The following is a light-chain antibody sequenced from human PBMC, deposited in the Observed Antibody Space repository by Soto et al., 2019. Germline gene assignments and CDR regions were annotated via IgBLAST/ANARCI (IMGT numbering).Light chain of an antibody. CDR2: GAS. V-gene: IGKV3-20*01. Sequence: EIVLTQSPATLSLSPGERATLSCRASQSVSSTYLAWYQHKAGQAPRLLIYGASIRATGIPDRFSGSGSGTDFTLSISRLEPEDFGVYYCQQYGDSSWTFGQGTKVDNK. CDR3: QQYGDSSWT. J-gene: IGKJ1*01. CDR1: QSVSSTY.